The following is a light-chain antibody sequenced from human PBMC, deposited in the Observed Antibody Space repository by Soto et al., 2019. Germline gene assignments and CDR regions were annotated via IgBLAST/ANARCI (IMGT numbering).Light chain of an antibody. CDR1: SSNIGSNT. CDR2: GNN. J-gene: IGLJ2*01. CDR3: VAWDDSLNGPL. V-gene: IGLV1-44*01. Sequence: HSVLTQPPSTSGTPGQRVTISCSGSSSNIGSNTVNWYQQVPGTAPKLLIYGNNQRPSGVPDRFSGSKSGTSASLAISGLQSEDEADYYCVAWDDSLNGPLFGGGTKVTVL.